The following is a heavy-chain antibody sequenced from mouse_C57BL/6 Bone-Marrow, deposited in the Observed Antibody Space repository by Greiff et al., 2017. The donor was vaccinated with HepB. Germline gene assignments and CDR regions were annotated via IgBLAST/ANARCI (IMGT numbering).Heavy chain of an antibody. V-gene: IGHV5-16*01. Sequence: VHLVESEGGLVQPGSSMKLSCTASGFTFSDYYMAWVRQVPEKGLEWVANINYDGSSTYYLDSLKSRFIISRDNAKNILYLQMSSLKSEDTATYYCARGYYNYAMDYWGQGTSVTVSS. CDR3: ARGYYNYAMDY. CDR1: GFTFSDYY. J-gene: IGHJ4*01. CDR2: INYDGSST. D-gene: IGHD1-1*01.